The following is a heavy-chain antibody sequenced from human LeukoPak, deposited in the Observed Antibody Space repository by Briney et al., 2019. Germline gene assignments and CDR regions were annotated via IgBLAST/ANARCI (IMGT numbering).Heavy chain of an antibody. D-gene: IGHD3-3*01. CDR1: GFTFSDYY. Sequence: GGSLRLSCAASGFTFSDYYMSWIRQAQGKGLEWVSYISSSGSTIYYADSVKGRFTISRDNAKNSLYLQMNSLRAEDTAVYYCARAGSERFLEWLLFDYWGQGTLVTVSS. CDR2: ISSSGSTI. J-gene: IGHJ4*02. V-gene: IGHV3-11*04. CDR3: ARAGSERFLEWLLFDY.